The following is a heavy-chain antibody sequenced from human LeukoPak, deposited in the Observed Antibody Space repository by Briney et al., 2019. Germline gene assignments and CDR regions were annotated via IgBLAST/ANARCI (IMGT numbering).Heavy chain of an antibody. CDR2: IYYSGST. V-gene: IGHV4-59*01. CDR3: ARETYYHDSGGFFQFDN. CDR1: GGSISSNY. J-gene: IGHJ4*02. D-gene: IGHD3-22*01. Sequence: PSETLSLTCTVSGGSISSNYWSWIRQPPGRGLECIGYIYYSGSTNYNPSLKSRVTISVDTSKKQFSLNLRSVTAADTAVYYCARETYYHDSGGFFQFDNWGQGTLVTVSS.